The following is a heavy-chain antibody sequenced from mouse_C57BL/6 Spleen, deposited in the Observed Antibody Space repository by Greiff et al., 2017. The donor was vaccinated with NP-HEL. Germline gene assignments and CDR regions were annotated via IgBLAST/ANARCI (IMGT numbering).Heavy chain of an antibody. CDR3: TRGRYGSSYGFAY. CDR2: IDPETGGT. Sequence: VQLQQSGAELVRPGASVTLSCKASGYTFTDYEMHWVKQTPVHGLDWIGAIDPETGGTAYNQKFKGKAILTADKSSSTAYMELRSLTSEDSAVYYCTRGRYGSSYGFAYWGQRTLVTVAA. D-gene: IGHD1-1*01. J-gene: IGHJ3*01. CDR1: GYTFTDYE. V-gene: IGHV1-15*01.